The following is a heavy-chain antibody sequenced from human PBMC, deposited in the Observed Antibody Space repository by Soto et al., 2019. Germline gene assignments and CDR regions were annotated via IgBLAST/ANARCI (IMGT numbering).Heavy chain of an antibody. CDR1: GGSISSYY. CDR2: IYYSGST. Sequence: SETLSLTCTVSGGSISSYYWSWIRQPPGKGLEWIGYIYYSGSTNYNPSLKSRVTISVDTSKNQFSLKLSSVTAADTAVYYCARANTYCGSTSCYPGEYYGMDVWGQGTTVTVSS. CDR3: ARANTYCGSTSCYPGEYYGMDV. V-gene: IGHV4-59*01. D-gene: IGHD2-2*01. J-gene: IGHJ6*02.